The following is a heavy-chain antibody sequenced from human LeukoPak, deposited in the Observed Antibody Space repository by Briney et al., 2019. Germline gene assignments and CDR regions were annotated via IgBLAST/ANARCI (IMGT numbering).Heavy chain of an antibody. CDR3: ARGPMTYYYTTEAWRTHLNYDVDS. J-gene: IGHJ4*02. Sequence: SETLSLTCTVSGASTTNDYWNWLRQTAGKGLEWIGHIDINENKKYSPSLSSRVTMSMDTSKNQLSLKLSSVTASDSAVYYCARGPMTYYYTTEAWRTHLNYDVDSWGQGTLVTVSS. D-gene: IGHD3-10*01. CDR1: GASTTNDY. V-gene: IGHV4-4*07. CDR2: IDINENK.